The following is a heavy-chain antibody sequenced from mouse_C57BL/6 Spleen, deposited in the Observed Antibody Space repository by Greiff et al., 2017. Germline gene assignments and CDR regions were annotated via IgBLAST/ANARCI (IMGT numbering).Heavy chain of an antibody. CDR1: GFTFSSYA. D-gene: IGHD2-3*01. V-gene: IGHV5-9-1*02. J-gene: IGHJ1*03. CDR3: TRDDGYPWYFDV. CDR2: ISSGGDYI. Sequence: EVKLMESGEGLVKPGGSLKLSCAASGFTFSSYAMSWVRQTPEKRLEWVAYISSGGDYIYYADTVKGRFTISRDNARNTLYLQMSSLKSEDTAMYYCTRDDGYPWYFDVWGTGTTVTVSS.